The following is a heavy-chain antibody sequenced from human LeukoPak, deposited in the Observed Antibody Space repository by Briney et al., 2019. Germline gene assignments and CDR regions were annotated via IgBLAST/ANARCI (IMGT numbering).Heavy chain of an antibody. Sequence: GGSLRLSCAASGFAFSSYTMGWVRQAPGKGLERVSAISGSGGSTYYADSVKGRFTISRDNSKNTLYVQMNSLRAEDTAVYYCAKKTSYCGGDCYPYYFDHWGQGTLVTVSS. CDR1: GFAFSSYT. CDR3: AKKTSYCGGDCYPYYFDH. V-gene: IGHV3-23*01. J-gene: IGHJ4*02. CDR2: ISGSGGST. D-gene: IGHD2-21*02.